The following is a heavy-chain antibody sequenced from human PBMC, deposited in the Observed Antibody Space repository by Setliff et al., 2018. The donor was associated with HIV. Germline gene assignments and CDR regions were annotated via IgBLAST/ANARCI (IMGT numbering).Heavy chain of an antibody. J-gene: IGHJ4*02. D-gene: IGHD2-15*01. CDR3: ASQYCSAGSCFSDY. V-gene: IGHV4-39*01. Sequence: SETLSLTCTVSSGSISDSRYYWGWIRQAPGKGLEWIGSIYYAGSLYYSPSLKSRLTVSVDTSKNQFSLTLSAVTATDTAVYYCASQYCSAGSCFSDYWGQGTMGTVSA. CDR1: SGSISDSRYY. CDR2: IYYAGSL.